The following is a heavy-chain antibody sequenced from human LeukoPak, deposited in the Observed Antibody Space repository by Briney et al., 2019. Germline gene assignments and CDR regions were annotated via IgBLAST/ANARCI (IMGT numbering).Heavy chain of an antibody. J-gene: IGHJ6*02. CDR1: GFTFSDYA. CDR2: IVSKIDGGTT. D-gene: IGHD1-7*01. V-gene: IGHV3-15*04. CDR3: TTDEDWNYARKDV. Sequence: GRSLRLSCVGSGFTFSDYAIHWVRQVPGKGLEWVGQIVSKIDGGTTDYAAPVKGRFTIARDDSESMLYLQMNSLKIEDTAVYYCTTDEDWNYARKDVWGQGATVIVSS.